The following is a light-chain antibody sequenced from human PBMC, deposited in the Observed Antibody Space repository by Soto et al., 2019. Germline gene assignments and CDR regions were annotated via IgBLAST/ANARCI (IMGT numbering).Light chain of an antibody. CDR3: QQYNNWPPYT. Sequence: EIVLTQSPPTLSVSPGERAALSCRASQSLSSNLAWYQQKSGRAPRLLIYAASIRATGVPARFSGSGSGTEFILTISSLQSEDFAVYYCQQYNNWPPYTFGQGTKLEIK. CDR1: QSLSSN. V-gene: IGKV3-15*01. CDR2: AAS. J-gene: IGKJ2*01.